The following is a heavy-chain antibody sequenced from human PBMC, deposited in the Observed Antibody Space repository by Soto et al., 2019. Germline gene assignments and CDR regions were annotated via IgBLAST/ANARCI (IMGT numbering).Heavy chain of an antibody. CDR2: IISIFGTA. V-gene: IGHV1-69*01. D-gene: IGHD6-13*01. Sequence: VQLVQSGAEVKMPGSSVKVSCKASGGTFSSYSISRMRQAPGQGLEWMGGIISIFGTAIYAQKFQGRVTITTDHSTTTGYMGRSSLRSDDTGGHYCASGRIGAAGGRSHTGQFYYRMDVWGEGTTVTVSS. CDR1: GGTFSSYS. CDR3: ASGRIGAAGGRSHTGQFYYRMDV. J-gene: IGHJ6*04.